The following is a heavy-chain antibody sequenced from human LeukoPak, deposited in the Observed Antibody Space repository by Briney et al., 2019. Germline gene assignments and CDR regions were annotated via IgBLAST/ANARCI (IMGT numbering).Heavy chain of an antibody. J-gene: IGHJ6*03. CDR1: GGTFSSYA. CDR3: ARVSAIPYYYYMDV. V-gene: IGHV1-69*06. CDR2: IIPIFGTA. D-gene: IGHD2-21*01. Sequence: ASVKVSCKASGGTFSSYAISWVRQAPGQGLEWMGGIIPIFGTANYAQKFQGRVTITADNSTSTAYMELSSLRSEDTAVYYCARVSAIPYYYYMDVWGKGTTVTISS.